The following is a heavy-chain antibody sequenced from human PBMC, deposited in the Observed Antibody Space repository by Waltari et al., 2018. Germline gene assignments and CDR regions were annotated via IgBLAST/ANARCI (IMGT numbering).Heavy chain of an antibody. V-gene: IGHV4-39*07. J-gene: IGHJ4*02. D-gene: IGHD6-19*01. CDR2: SYYSGST. Sequence: QLQLKEAGPGLVKPSETLSLTCTVADGPISSSSYYWGWIPPPPGKGLEWLGSSYYSGSTYYNPSRKSRVTISVDTSKNQFSLKLSSVTAADTAVYYCARVGTGYSSGWSIDYWGQGTLVTVSS. CDR1: DGPISSSSYY. CDR3: ARVGTGYSSGWSIDY.